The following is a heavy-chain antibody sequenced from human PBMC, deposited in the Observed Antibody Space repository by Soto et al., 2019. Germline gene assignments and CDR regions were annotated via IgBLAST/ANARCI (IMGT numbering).Heavy chain of an antibody. CDR2: ISGSGGST. CDR1: GFTFSSYA. Sequence: GGSLRLSCAASGFTFSSYAMNGFRQAPGKGLEWVSTISGSGGSTYYADSVKGRFTISRDSSKNTLYLQMSSLRAEDTAVYYCVLGYKYGPQAFDIWGQGTKVTVSS. CDR3: VLGYKYGPQAFDI. D-gene: IGHD5-18*01. V-gene: IGHV3-23*01. J-gene: IGHJ3*02.